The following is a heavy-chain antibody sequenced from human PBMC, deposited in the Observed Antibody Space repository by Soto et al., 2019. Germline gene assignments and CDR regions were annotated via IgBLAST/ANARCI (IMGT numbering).Heavy chain of an antibody. CDR3: ARARGYSYCYVDY. Sequence: PGGLLRLPCAASGLTFRSYGMHLVSQAPGKGLEWVSYISTSGSTIYYADSVEGRFTISRDNAKNSLYLQMNSLRDEDTAVYYCARARGYSYCYVDYWGQGTLVTVSS. CDR1: GLTFRSYG. D-gene: IGHD5-18*01. J-gene: IGHJ4*02. CDR2: ISTSGSTI. V-gene: IGHV3-48*02.